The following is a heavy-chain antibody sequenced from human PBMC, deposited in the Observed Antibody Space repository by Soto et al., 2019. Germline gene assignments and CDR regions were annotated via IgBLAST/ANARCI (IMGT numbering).Heavy chain of an antibody. CDR3: ARDLKRYYDSSGYGYYYYGMDV. CDR2: IIPIFGTA. J-gene: IGHJ6*02. CDR1: GGTFSSYA. D-gene: IGHD3-22*01. Sequence: SEKVSCKASGGTFSSYAISWVRQAPGQGLEWMGGIIPIFGTANYAQKFQGRVTITADESTSTAYMELSSLRPEDTAVYYCARDLKRYYDSSGYGYYYYGMDVWGQGTTVTVSS. V-gene: IGHV1-69*13.